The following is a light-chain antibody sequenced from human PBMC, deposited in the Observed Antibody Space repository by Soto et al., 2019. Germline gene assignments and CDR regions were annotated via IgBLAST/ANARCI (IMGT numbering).Light chain of an antibody. CDR3: SSYTSSSTPVV. Sequence: QSVLTQPASVSGSPGQSITISCTGTSSDVGGYNYVSWYQQHPGKAPKLMVFDVSNRPSGASNRFSGSKSGNTASLTISGLQAEDAADYFCSSYTSSSTPVVFGGGTKLTVL. J-gene: IGLJ2*01. V-gene: IGLV2-14*01. CDR2: DVS. CDR1: SSDVGGYNY.